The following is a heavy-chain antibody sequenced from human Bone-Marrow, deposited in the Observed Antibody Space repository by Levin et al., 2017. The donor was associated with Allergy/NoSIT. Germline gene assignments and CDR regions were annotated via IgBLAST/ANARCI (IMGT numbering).Heavy chain of an antibody. Sequence: AGGSLRLSCAASGFTFSSYAMSWVRQAPGKGLEWVSAISTGGSTYYADSVKGRFTISRDNSKNTLYLQMNSLRAEDTAVYYCAKSGHEIWSGFFLWGQGTLVTVSS. D-gene: IGHD3-3*01. CDR1: GFTFSSYA. V-gene: IGHV3-23*01. J-gene: IGHJ4*01. CDR2: ISTGGST. CDR3: AKSGHEIWSGFFL.